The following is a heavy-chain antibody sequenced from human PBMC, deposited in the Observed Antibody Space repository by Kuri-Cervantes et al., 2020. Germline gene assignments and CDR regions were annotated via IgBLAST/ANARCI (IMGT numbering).Heavy chain of an antibody. V-gene: IGHV1-69*05. CDR2: IIPIFGAV. CDR3: ARGRVPAAMYWFDP. CDR1: GGTFSTYA. Sequence: SVKVSCKASGGTFSTYAVSWVRQAPGQGLEWMGGIIPIFGAVEYAQKFQGRITITTDESTSTVSMELSSLRSDDTAVYYCARGRVPAAMYWFDPWGQGTLVTVSS. D-gene: IGHD2-2*01. J-gene: IGHJ5*02.